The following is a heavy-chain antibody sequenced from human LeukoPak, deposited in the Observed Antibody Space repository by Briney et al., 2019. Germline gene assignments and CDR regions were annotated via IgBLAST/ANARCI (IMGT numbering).Heavy chain of an antibody. CDR3: ARGAGTWFDP. CDR2: INPNSGGT. V-gene: IGHV1-2*02. Sequence: ASVKVSCKASGGTFSSYAISWVRQAPGQGLEWMGWINPNSGGTNYAQKFQGRVTMTRDTSISTAYMELSRLRSDDTAVYYCARGAGTWFDPWGQGTLVTVSS. CDR1: GGTFSSYA. J-gene: IGHJ5*02. D-gene: IGHD6-19*01.